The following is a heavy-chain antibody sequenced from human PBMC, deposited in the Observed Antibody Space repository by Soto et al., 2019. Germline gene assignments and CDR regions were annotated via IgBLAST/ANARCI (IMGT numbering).Heavy chain of an antibody. CDR1: GGSISSSSYY. Sequence: SETLSLTCTVSGGSISSSSYYWGWIRQPPGKGLEWIGSIYYSGSTYYNPSLKSRVTISVDTSKNQFSLKLSSVTAADMAVYYCDGSGSYYNLGYYYGMDVWGQGTTVT. D-gene: IGHD3-10*01. CDR2: IYYSGST. CDR3: DGSGSYYNLGYYYGMDV. V-gene: IGHV4-39*01. J-gene: IGHJ6*02.